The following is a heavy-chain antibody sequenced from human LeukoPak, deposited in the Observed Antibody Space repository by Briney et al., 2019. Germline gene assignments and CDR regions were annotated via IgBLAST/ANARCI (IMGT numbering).Heavy chain of an antibody. J-gene: IGHJ5*02. Sequence: PGGSLRLSCAASGFTFSSYWMSWDRQAPGKGLEWVAIIKQDGSEKYYVDSVKGRVTISRDNAKNSLYLQMNSLRAEDTAVYYCARDGPYYYDTLNWFDPWGQGTLVTVSS. CDR2: IKQDGSEK. CDR1: GFTFSSYW. V-gene: IGHV3-7*01. D-gene: IGHD3-22*01. CDR3: ARDGPYYYDTLNWFDP.